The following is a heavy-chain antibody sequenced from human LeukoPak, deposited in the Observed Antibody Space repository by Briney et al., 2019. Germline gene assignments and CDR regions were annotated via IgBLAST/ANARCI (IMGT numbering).Heavy chain of an antibody. Sequence: GGSLRLSCAASGFTFSSYWMSWVRQAPGKGLEWVANIKQDGSEKYYVDSVKGRFTISRDNAKNSLYLQMNSLRAKDTAVYYCARSGLRTWFGELLPVDYWGQGTLVTVSS. CDR3: ARSGLRTWFGELLPVDY. CDR1: GFTFSSYW. D-gene: IGHD3-10*01. CDR2: IKQDGSEK. V-gene: IGHV3-7*01. J-gene: IGHJ4*02.